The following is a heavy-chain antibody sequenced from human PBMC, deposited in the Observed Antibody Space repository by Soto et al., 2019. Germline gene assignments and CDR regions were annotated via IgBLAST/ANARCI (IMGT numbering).Heavy chain of an antibody. J-gene: IGHJ4*02. D-gene: IGHD3-16*02. CDR1: GGSISSNDW. Sequence: PSETLSLTCAVSGGSISSNDWWTWFRQPPGKGLEWIGEIHHSGSSTYNPSLHSRVTMSVDKSKNHFSLNLNSVTAADTAVYFCAKSFEFKRYFDLWGPGTLVTVPQ. CDR2: IHHSGSS. CDR3: AKSFEFKRYFDL. V-gene: IGHV4-4*02.